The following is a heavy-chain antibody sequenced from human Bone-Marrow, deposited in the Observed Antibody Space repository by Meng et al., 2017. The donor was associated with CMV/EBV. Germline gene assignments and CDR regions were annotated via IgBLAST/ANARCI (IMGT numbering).Heavy chain of an antibody. CDR2: IIPILGIA. J-gene: IGHJ3*02. CDR1: GGTFSSYA. Sequence: SVKVSCKASGGTFSSYAISWVRQAPGQGLEWMGGIIPILGIANYAQKFQGRVTITADKSTSTAYMELSSLRSEDTAVYYCARDRIHDAFAIWGQGIMVNVSS. V-gene: IGHV1-69*10. D-gene: IGHD2-21*01. CDR3: ARDRIHDAFAI.